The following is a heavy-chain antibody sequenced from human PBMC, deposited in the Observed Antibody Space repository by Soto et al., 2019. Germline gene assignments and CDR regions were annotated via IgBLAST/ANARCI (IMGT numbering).Heavy chain of an antibody. CDR2: IHSDGSST. J-gene: IGHJ3*01. CDR1: GFTFSYYW. D-gene: IGHD1-26*01. V-gene: IGHV3-74*01. CDR3: ARGDRGAFDL. Sequence: EVQLVESGGGLVRPGGSLRLSCAASGFTFSYYWMHWVRQAPGKGLVWVSRIHSDGSSTTYADFVKGRFIISRDNARNTVDLQMHRVRVEDTAVYYCARGDRGAFDLWGQGTVVTVSS.